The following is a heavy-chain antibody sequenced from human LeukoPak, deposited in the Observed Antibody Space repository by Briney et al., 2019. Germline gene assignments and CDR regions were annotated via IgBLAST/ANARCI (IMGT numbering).Heavy chain of an antibody. V-gene: IGHV1-18*01. Sequence: VASVKVSCKASGYTFTSYGISWVRQAPGQGLEWMGWISAYNGNTNYAQKLQGRVTMTTDTSTSTAYMELRSLRSDDTAVYYCAKAIMAGGAVAYIYWGQGTLVTVSS. CDR2: ISAYNGNT. CDR1: GYTFTSYG. D-gene: IGHD6-19*01. CDR3: AKAIMAGGAVAYIY. J-gene: IGHJ4*02.